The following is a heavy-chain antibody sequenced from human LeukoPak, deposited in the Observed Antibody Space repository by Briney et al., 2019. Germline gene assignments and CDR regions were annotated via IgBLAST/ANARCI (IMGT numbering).Heavy chain of an antibody. J-gene: IGHJ6*03. CDR2: IYYSGST. V-gene: IGHV4-59*01. Sequence: KPSETLSLTCTVSGGSISGYYWSWIRQPPGKGLEWIGYIYYSGSTNYNPSLKSRVTISVDTSKNQFSLKLSSVTAADTAVYYCASVPYYDFWSGSHYYYMDVWGKGTTVTVSS. CDR3: ASVPYYDFWSGSHYYYMDV. CDR1: GGSISGYY. D-gene: IGHD3-3*01.